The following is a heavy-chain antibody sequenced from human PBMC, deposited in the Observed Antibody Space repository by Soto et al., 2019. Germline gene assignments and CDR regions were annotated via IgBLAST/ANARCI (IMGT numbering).Heavy chain of an antibody. D-gene: IGHD3-9*01. CDR2: ISSSGSTI. J-gene: IGHJ3*02. Sequence: GESLKISCAASGFTFSDYYMSWIRQAPGKGLEWVSYISSSGSTIYYADSVKGRFTISRDNAKNSLYLQMNSLRAEDTAVYYCAVLTGFAFDIWGQGTMVTVSS. CDR3: AVLTGFAFDI. V-gene: IGHV3-11*01. CDR1: GFTFSDYY.